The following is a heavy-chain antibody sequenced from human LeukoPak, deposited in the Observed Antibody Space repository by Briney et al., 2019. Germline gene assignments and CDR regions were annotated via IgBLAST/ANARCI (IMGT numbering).Heavy chain of an antibody. V-gene: IGHV1-8*02. D-gene: IGHD4-23*01. J-gene: IGHJ3*02. CDR1: GYTFTSYG. CDR2: MNLNSGNT. CDR3: ARGDSDYGGNNDAFDI. Sequence: ASVKVSCKASGYTFTSYGISWVRQAPGQGLEWMGWMNLNSGNTGYAQKFQGRLTMTRNTSISTAYMELSSLRSEDTAVYYCARGDSDYGGNNDAFDIWGQGTMVTVSS.